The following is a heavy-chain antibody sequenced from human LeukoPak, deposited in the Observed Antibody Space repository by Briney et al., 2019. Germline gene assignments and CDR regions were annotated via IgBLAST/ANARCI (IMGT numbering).Heavy chain of an antibody. CDR1: GFTFSSFE. V-gene: IGHV3-48*03. J-gene: IGHJ4*02. D-gene: IGHD3-10*01. Sequence: GGSLRLSCATSGFTFSSFEMNCVLQAPGKGLVWVSYISSTGNTIYYADSVKGRFTISRDNAKSSLYLRMNSLRAEDTAVYYCARDSSGNFIPDYFDYWGQGTLVTVSS. CDR2: ISSTGNTI. CDR3: ARDSSGNFIPDYFDY.